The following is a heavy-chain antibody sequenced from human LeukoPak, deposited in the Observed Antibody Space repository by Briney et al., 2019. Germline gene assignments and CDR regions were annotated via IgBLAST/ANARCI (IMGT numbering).Heavy chain of an antibody. CDR3: ARHGNIVILPTTSKAFDV. CDR2: IYYSGDA. V-gene: IGHV4-39*01. D-gene: IGHD2/OR15-2a*01. CDR1: GGSITSSSHY. J-gene: IGHJ3*01. Sequence: TSETLSLTCSVSGGSITSSSHYWGWIRQPPGKGLEWIASIYYSGDAYYNPSLKSRVTTSVDTSKSQFSLRLSSVTAADTAVYYCARHGNIVILPTTSKAFDVWGQGTTVTVSS.